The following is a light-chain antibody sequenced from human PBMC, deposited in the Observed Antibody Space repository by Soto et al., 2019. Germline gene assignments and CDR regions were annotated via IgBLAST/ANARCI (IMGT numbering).Light chain of an antibody. V-gene: IGLV2-14*01. Sequence: VLPKPASVSGFPGQSITISCTGTSSDVGGYNYVSWYQQHPGKAPKLMIYDVSNRPSGVSNRFSGSKSGNTASLTISGLQAEDEADYYCSSYTSSSTLVVFGTGTKVTVL. CDR3: SSYTSSSTLVV. CDR1: SSDVGGYNY. J-gene: IGLJ1*01. CDR2: DVS.